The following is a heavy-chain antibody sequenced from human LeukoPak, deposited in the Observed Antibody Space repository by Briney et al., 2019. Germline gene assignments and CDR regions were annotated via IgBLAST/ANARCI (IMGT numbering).Heavy chain of an antibody. V-gene: IGHV1-69*01. CDR3: ARDIYCSGGSCYWSWFDP. D-gene: IGHD2-15*01. CDR2: IIPIFGTA. CDR1: GGTFSSYA. Sequence: LRSSVKVSCKASGGTFSSYAISWVRQAPGQGLEWMGGIIPIFGTANYAQKLQGRVTITADESTSTAYMELSSLRSEDTAVYYCARDIYCSGGSCYWSWFDPWGQGTLVTVSS. J-gene: IGHJ5*02.